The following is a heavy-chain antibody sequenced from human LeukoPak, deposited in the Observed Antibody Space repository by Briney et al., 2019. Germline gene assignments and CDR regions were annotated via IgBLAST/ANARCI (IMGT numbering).Heavy chain of an antibody. CDR3: ARVHGSGRTDWFDP. CDR1: GFTFSNYV. D-gene: IGHD3-10*01. J-gene: IGHJ5*02. V-gene: IGHV3-23*01. Sequence: GGSLRLSCAASGFTFSNYVMSWVRQAPGKGLEWVSTIILSGASTNYADSVKGRFTISRDNSKRTMYLQMNSLRAEDTAVYYCARVHGSGRTDWFDPWGQGTLVTVSS. CDR2: IILSGAST.